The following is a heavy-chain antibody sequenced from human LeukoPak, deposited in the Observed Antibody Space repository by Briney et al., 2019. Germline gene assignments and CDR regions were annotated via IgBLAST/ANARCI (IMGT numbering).Heavy chain of an antibody. V-gene: IGHV5-51*01. D-gene: IGHD6-6*01. J-gene: IGHJ4*02. CDR3: ARRPTSSSGAFDY. CDR1: GYRFTSYW. CDR2: IYPDDSDT. Sequence: GASLKISCKGSGYRFTSYWIGWVRQMPGKGLEWMGIIYPDDSDTRYSPSFQGQVTISADKSITTAYLQWSSLEASDSAMYYCARRPTSSSGAFDYWGQGTLVTVSS.